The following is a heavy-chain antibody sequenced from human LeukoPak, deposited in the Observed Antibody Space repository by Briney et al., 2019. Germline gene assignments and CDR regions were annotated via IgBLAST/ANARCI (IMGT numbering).Heavy chain of an antibody. CDR2: MYNSGSI. Sequence: PSETLSLTCTVSGGSISSSTHYWGWIRQSPGKGLEWIGSMYNSGSISYNPSLRSRVTITVDTSKNQFSLNFNSVTAADTALYFCARNETSGSFEIWGQGTMVSASS. J-gene: IGHJ3*02. CDR3: ARNETSGSFEI. V-gene: IGHV4-39*01. CDR1: GGSISSSTHY. D-gene: IGHD5-12*01.